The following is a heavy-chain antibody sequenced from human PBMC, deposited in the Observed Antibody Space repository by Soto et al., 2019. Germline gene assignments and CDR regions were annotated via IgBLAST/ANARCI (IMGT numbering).Heavy chain of an antibody. CDR2: MYYSGST. CDR3: GGKNYDSSGYFDY. Sequence: PSETLSLTCTVSGGSISSYYWSWIRQPPGKGLEWIGYMYYSGSTNYNPSLKSRVTISVDTSKNQFSLKLSSVTAADTAVYYCGGKNYDSSGYFDYWGHGTLVTVSS. J-gene: IGHJ4*01. CDR1: GGSISSYY. V-gene: IGHV4-59*01. D-gene: IGHD3-22*01.